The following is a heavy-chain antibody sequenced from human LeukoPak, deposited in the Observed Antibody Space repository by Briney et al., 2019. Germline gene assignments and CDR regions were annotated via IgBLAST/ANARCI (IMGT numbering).Heavy chain of an antibody. CDR1: GYTFTGYC. J-gene: IGHJ6*03. Sequence: ASVKVSCKASGYTFTGYCMHWVRQAPGQGLEWMGWINPNSGGTNYAQKFQGRVTMTRDTSISTAYMELSRLRSDDTAVYYCARIWNYGPHYYMDVWGKGTTVTVSS. D-gene: IGHD1-7*01. CDR3: ARIWNYGPHYYMDV. CDR2: INPNSGGT. V-gene: IGHV1-2*02.